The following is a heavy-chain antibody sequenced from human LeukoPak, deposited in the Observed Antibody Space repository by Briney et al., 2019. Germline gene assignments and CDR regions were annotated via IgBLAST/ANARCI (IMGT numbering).Heavy chain of an antibody. Sequence: AGGSLRLSCAASGFTFSSYWMHWVRQAPGKGLVWVSRINSDGSSTSYADSVKGRFTISRDNAKNTLYLQTNSLRAEDTAVYYCARRSSGSPPYYFGYWGQGTLVTVSS. CDR3: ARRSSGSPPYYFGY. D-gene: IGHD1-26*01. J-gene: IGHJ4*02. CDR2: INSDGSST. V-gene: IGHV3-74*01. CDR1: GFTFSSYW.